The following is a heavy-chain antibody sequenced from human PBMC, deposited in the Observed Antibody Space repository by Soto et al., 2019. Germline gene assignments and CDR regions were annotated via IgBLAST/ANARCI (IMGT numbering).Heavy chain of an antibody. Sequence: VGSLRLFCAASGFTFSSYAMSWVRQAPGKGLGWVSAISGSGGSTYYADSVKGRFTISRDNSKNTLYLQMNSLRAEDTAVYYCAKVVVYYDSSGYYFDYWGQGTLVTVSS. CDR1: GFTFSSYA. V-gene: IGHV3-23*01. CDR3: AKVVVYYDSSGYYFDY. CDR2: ISGSGGST. J-gene: IGHJ4*02. D-gene: IGHD3-22*01.